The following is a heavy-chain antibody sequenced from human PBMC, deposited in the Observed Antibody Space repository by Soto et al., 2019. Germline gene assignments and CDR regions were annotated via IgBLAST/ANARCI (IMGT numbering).Heavy chain of an antibody. J-gene: IGHJ4*02. CDR1: GFIFSSSD. CDR3: ARKSNSDMSGYDYFDY. D-gene: IGHD3-22*01. CDR2: INYNGVYS. V-gene: IGHV3-21*06. Sequence: EGQLVESGGGLVEPGGSLRLSCAASGFIFSSSDMTWVRQAPGKGLEYVSSINYNGVYSFYAEAAKGRFAIYRDNAKNSLFLQMNSLTAEDTDVYFCARKSNSDMSGYDYFDYWGQGTLVIVSS.